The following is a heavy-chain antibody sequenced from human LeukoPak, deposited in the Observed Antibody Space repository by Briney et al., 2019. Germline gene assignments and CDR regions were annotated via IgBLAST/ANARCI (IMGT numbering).Heavy chain of an antibody. J-gene: IGHJ5*02. CDR3: ARAMVRGVKGWFDP. Sequence: ASVKVSCKASGYTFTGYHMHWVRQAPGQGLEWMGWINPNSGGTNYAQKFQGRVTMTRDTSISTAYMELSRLRSDDTAVYYCARAMVRGVKGWFDPWGQGTLVTVSS. CDR1: GYTFTGYH. V-gene: IGHV1-2*02. D-gene: IGHD3-10*01. CDR2: INPNSGGT.